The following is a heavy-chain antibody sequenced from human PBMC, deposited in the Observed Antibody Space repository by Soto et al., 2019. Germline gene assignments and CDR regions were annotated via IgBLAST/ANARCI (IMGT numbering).Heavy chain of an antibody. CDR2: IYWDDDK. CDR1: GFSLSTSGVG. V-gene: IGHV2-5*02. CDR3: AHTTGVLRYFDWSLNWFDP. Sequence: SGPTLVNPTQTLTLTCTFSGFSLSTSGVGVGWIRQPPGKALEWLALIYWDDDKRYSPSLKSRLTITKDTSKNQVVLTMTNMDPVDTATYYCAHTTGVLRYFDWSLNWFDPWGQGTLVTVSS. J-gene: IGHJ5*02. D-gene: IGHD3-9*01.